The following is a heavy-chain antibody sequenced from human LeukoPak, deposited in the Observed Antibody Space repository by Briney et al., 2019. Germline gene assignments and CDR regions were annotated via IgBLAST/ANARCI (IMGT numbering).Heavy chain of an antibody. CDR3: ASPGGVPTPDP. CDR1: GFTFSSYA. D-gene: IGHD3-16*01. CDR2: ISGSGGST. J-gene: IGHJ5*02. Sequence: GGSLRLSCAAAGFTFSSYAMSWVRQAPGKGLEWVSAISGSGGSTYYADSVKGRFAISRDNSKNTLHLQMNSLRAEDTAVYYCASPGGVPTPDPWGQGTLVTVSS. V-gene: IGHV3-23*01.